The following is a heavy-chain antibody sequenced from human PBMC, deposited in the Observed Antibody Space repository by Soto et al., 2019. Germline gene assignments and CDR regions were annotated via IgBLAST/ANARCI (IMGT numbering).Heavy chain of an antibody. CDR1: GFTFSSYA. D-gene: IGHD2-15*01. Sequence: PGGSLRLSCAASGFTFSSYAMSWVRQAPGKGLEWVSAISGSGGSTYYADSVKGRFTISRDNSKNTLYLQMNSLRAEDTAVYYCAKDGYDIVVVVAATPFTEYFQHWGQGTLVTVSS. V-gene: IGHV3-23*01. CDR2: ISGSGGST. J-gene: IGHJ1*01. CDR3: AKDGYDIVVVVAATPFTEYFQH.